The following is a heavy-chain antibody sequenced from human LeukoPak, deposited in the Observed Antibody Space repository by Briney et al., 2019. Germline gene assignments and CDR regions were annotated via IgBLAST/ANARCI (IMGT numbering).Heavy chain of an antibody. J-gene: IGHJ4*02. V-gene: IGHV3-7*03. CDR2: INLDGSEI. D-gene: IGHD3-22*01. Sequence: GGPLRLSCEASGFVLGHFWKRWVRRAPERGREWVANINLDGSEINYLDSLTGRLTISRDNAKDSLYLQMNGLRAEDTAVYFCVRDRGYSTFDYWGQGTLVTVSS. CDR3: VRDRGYSTFDY. CDR1: GFVLGHFW.